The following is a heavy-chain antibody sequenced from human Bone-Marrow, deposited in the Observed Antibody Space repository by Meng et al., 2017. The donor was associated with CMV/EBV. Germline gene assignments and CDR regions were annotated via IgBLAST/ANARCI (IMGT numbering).Heavy chain of an antibody. CDR1: GFTVSSNY. CDR2: IYSGGST. D-gene: IGHD3-16*01. J-gene: IGHJ5*02. V-gene: IGHV3-53*01. Sequence: GGSLRLSCAASGFTVSSNYMSWVRQAPGKGLEWVSVIYSGGSTYYADSVKGRFTISRDNSKNTLYLQMNSLRAEDTAVYYCARVWTRYLISSWGQGPLVTFSS. CDR3: ARVWTRYLISS.